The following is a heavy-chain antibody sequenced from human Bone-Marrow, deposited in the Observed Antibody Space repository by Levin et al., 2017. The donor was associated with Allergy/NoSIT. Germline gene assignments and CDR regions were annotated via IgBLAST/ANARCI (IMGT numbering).Heavy chain of an antibody. CDR3: ANSHVLRYFDWLFLDY. CDR2: ISYDGSNK. D-gene: IGHD3-9*01. V-gene: IGHV3-30*18. J-gene: IGHJ4*02. Sequence: GGSLRLSCAASGFTFSSYGMHWVRQAPGKGLEWVAVISYDGSNKYYADSVKGRFTISRDNSKNTLYLQMNSLRAEDTAVYYCANSHVLRYFDWLFLDYWGQGTLVTVSS. CDR1: GFTFSSYG.